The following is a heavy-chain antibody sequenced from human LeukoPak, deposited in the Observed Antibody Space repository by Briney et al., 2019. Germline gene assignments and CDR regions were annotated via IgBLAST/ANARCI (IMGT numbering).Heavy chain of an antibody. J-gene: IGHJ3*02. D-gene: IGHD3-10*01. CDR2: ISSDGGTV. CDR3: ARDSRGAVDI. Sequence: GGSLRLSCAASGFTFSDYYINWIRQAPGKGLERISYISSDGGTVYSADSVKGRFTFSRDNSKYSVYLQINSLRVEDTAVYYCARDSRGAVDIWGQGTMVTVSS. CDR1: GFTFSDYY. V-gene: IGHV3-11*01.